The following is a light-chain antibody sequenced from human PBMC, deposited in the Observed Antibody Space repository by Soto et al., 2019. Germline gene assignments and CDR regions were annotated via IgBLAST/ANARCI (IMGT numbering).Light chain of an antibody. J-gene: IGLJ1*01. Sequence: QSALTQPASVSGSPGQSITISCTGTSSDVGGYNYVSWYQQHPGKAPKLMIYDVSNRPSGVSNRFSGPKSGNTASLTISGLQAEDEADYYCSSYTSSSTLVFGTGTKVT. V-gene: IGLV2-14*01. CDR2: DVS. CDR3: SSYTSSSTLV. CDR1: SSDVGGYNY.